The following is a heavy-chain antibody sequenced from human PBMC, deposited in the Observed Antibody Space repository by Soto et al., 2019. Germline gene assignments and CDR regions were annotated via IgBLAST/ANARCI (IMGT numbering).Heavy chain of an antibody. CDR3: AKLTFDGSEIDAFDI. J-gene: IGHJ3*02. CDR2: ISYDGSNK. CDR1: GFTFSSYG. Sequence: GGSLRLSCAASGFTFSSYGMHWVRQAPGKGLEWVAVISYDGSNKYYADSVKGRFTISRDNSKNTLYLQMNSLRAEDTAVYYCAKLTFDGSEIDAFDIWGQGTMVTVSS. D-gene: IGHD1-26*01. V-gene: IGHV3-30*18.